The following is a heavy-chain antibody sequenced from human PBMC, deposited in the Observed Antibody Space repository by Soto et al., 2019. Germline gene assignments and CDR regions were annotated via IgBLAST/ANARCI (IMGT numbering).Heavy chain of an antibody. CDR2: ISGSGGST. CDR1: AFTFSSYA. J-gene: IGHJ4*02. D-gene: IGHD6-13*01. V-gene: IGHV3-23*01. CDR3: ANPRGYSSSWGSDY. Sequence: EVQLLESGGGLVQPGGSLRLSCAASAFTFSSYAMSWVRQAPGKGLEWVSAISGSGGSTYYADSVKGRFTISRDNSKNTLYLQMNSLRAEDTAVYYCANPRGYSSSWGSDYWGQGTLVTVSS.